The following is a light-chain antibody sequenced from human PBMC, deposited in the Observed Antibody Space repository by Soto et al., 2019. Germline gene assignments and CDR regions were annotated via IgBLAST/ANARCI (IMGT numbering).Light chain of an antibody. V-gene: IGKV3D-15*01. CDR2: GAS. CDR3: QHYYSWPWT. J-gene: IGKJ1*01. CDR1: QTVSSN. Sequence: IVMTQSPATLSVSTGERATLSCRASQTVSSNLAWYQQKPGQAPRLLIYGASTRATGVPARFSGGGSGTEFTLTITSLQSEDFAVYYCQHYYSWPWTFGQGTKVDIK.